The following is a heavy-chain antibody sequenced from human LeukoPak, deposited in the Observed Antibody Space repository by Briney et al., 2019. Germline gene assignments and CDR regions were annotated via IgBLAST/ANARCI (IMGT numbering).Heavy chain of an antibody. Sequence: GGSLRLSCAASGFTVSSNYMSWVRQAPGKGLEWVSVIYSGVSTYYADSVKGRFTISRDNSTNPLYLQMNSLRAEDPAVYYCANMVRGVMGGDYWGQGTLVTVSS. J-gene: IGHJ4*02. CDR2: IYSGVST. D-gene: IGHD3-10*01. CDR1: GFTVSSNY. CDR3: ANMVRGVMGGDY. V-gene: IGHV3-53*01.